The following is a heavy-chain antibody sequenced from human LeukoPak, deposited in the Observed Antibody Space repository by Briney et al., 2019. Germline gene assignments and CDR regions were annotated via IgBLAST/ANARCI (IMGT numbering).Heavy chain of an antibody. J-gene: IGHJ5*02. V-gene: IGHV4-39*07. Sequence: PSETLSLTCTVSGGSIRSSSYYWGWIRQPPGKGLEWVGSIYYSGSTYYNPSLKSRVTISVDTSKNQFSLKLSSVTAADTAVYYCARDDSSSWFDPWGQGTLVTVSS. CDR2: IYYSGST. CDR1: GGSIRSSSYY. D-gene: IGHD6-13*01. CDR3: ARDDSSSWFDP.